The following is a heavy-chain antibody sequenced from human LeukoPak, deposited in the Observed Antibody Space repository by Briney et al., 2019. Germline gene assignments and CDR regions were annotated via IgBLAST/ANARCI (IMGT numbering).Heavy chain of an antibody. Sequence: PSETLSLTCAVYGGSFSGYYWSWIRQPPGKGLEWIGEINHSGSTNYNPSLKSRVTISVDTSKNQFSLKLSSATAADTAVYYCARVAGFLEWFSPFDAFDIWGQGTMVTVSS. J-gene: IGHJ3*02. CDR3: ARVAGFLEWFSPFDAFDI. D-gene: IGHD3-3*01. V-gene: IGHV4-34*01. CDR2: INHSGST. CDR1: GGSFSGYY.